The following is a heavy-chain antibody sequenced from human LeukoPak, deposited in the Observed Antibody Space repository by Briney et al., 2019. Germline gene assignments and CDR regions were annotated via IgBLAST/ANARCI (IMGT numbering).Heavy chain of an antibody. CDR2: ISYDGSNK. CDR1: GFTFSSYG. CDR3: ARELLDSGDY. J-gene: IGHJ4*02. D-gene: IGHD3-10*01. V-gene: IGHV3-30*03. Sequence: PGRSLRLSCAASGFTFSSYGMHWVRQAPGKGLEWVAVISYDGSNKYYADSVKGRFTISRDNSKNTLYLQMNSLRADDTAVYYCARELLDSGDYWGQGTLVTVSS.